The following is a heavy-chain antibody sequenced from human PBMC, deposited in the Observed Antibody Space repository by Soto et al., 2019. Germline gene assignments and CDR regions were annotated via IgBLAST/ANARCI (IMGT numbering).Heavy chain of an antibody. CDR1: VGSISSGGYS. CDR3: ARQYYDIVTGYYHDAFDI. J-gene: IGHJ3*02. D-gene: IGHD3-9*01. V-gene: IGHV4-30-2*01. Sequence: QLQLQESGSGLVKPSQTLSLTCAVSVGSISSGGYSWSWIRQPPGKGLEWIGYIYHSGSTYYNPSLMSGVTISVDRSKNQFSLKLSSVTAADTAVYYCARQYYDIVTGYYHDAFDIWGQGTMVTVSS. CDR2: IYHSGST.